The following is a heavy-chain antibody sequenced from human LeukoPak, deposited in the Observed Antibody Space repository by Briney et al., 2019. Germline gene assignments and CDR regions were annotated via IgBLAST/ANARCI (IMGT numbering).Heavy chain of an antibody. CDR1: GYTFTGYY. J-gene: IGHJ5*02. D-gene: IGHD2-2*01. Sequence: GASVKVSCKASGYTFTGYYMHWVRQAPGQGLEWMGWINPNSGGTNYAQKFQGRDTMTRDTSISTAYMELSRLRSDDTAVYYCARGDCSSTSCYIINWFDPWGQGTLVTVSS. V-gene: IGHV1-2*02. CDR3: ARGDCSSTSCYIINWFDP. CDR2: INPNSGGT.